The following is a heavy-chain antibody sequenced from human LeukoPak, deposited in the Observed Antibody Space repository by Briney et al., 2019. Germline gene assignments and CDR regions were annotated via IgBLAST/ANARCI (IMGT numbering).Heavy chain of an antibody. CDR3: ASLYGDTGL. D-gene: IGHD4-17*01. Sequence: PGGSLRLSCAASGFTFDDYAMHWVRQAPGKGLEWVSGISWNSGSIGYADSVKGRFTISRDNAKNSLYLQMNSLRAEDTAVYYCASLYGDTGLWGQGTLVTVSS. CDR2: ISWNSGSI. J-gene: IGHJ4*02. CDR1: GFTFDDYA. V-gene: IGHV3-9*01.